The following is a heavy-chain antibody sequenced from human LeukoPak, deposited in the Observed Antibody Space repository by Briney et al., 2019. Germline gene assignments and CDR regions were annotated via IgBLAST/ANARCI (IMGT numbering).Heavy chain of an antibody. CDR3: SRRSETPPLGDYDYDYYDMDV. CDR2: IKSKTANDAT. D-gene: IGHD2-21*02. V-gene: IGHV3-73*01. CDR1: GHTLSDSA. Sequence: SGGSLRLSCAASGHTLSDSAILWVRQASGRGLEWVGRIKSKTANDATAYAASVRGRFTISGDDSKNTAYLQMNSLKTEDTAVYYCSRRSETPPLGDYDYDYYDMDVWGQGTTVTVSS. J-gene: IGHJ6*02.